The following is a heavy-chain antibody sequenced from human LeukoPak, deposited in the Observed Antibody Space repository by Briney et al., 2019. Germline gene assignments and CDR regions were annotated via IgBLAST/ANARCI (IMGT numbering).Heavy chain of an antibody. V-gene: IGHV5-10-1*01. CDR2: IDPSDSYA. J-gene: IGHJ5*02. D-gene: IGHD3-10*01. Sequence: GKSLKISCRGSGYSFNNYWINWVRQMPGKGLEWMGTIDPSDSYATYNPSFQGHVTMSADKSIATAYLQWSSLKASDTAMYYYALHVITMPRGWPHPAGLDPWGQGTLVTVSS. CDR1: GYSFNNYW. CDR3: ALHVITMPRGWPHPAGLDP.